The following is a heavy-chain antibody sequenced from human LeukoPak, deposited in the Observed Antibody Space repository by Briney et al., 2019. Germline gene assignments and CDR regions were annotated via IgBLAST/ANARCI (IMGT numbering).Heavy chain of an antibody. CDR2: ISYDGSNK. V-gene: IGHV3-30*04. Sequence: GGSLRLSCTASGFTFGDYAMHWVRQAPGKGLEWVAVISYDGSNKYYADSVKGRFTISRDNSKNTLYLQMNSLRAEDTAVYYCARDYSSSSRYFDYWGQGTLVTVSS. D-gene: IGHD6-6*01. CDR1: GFTFGDYA. CDR3: ARDYSSSSRYFDY. J-gene: IGHJ4*02.